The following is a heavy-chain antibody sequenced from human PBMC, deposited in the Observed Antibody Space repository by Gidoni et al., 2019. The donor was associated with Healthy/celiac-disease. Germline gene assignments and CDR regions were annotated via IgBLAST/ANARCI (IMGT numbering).Heavy chain of an antibody. CDR3: ARVPLHDSGSYYFPTLYFDY. CDR2: ISAYNGNT. V-gene: IGHV1-18*01. Sequence: QVQLVQSGAEVKKPGASVKVSCKASGYTFTSYGISWVRQAPGQGLEWMGWISAYNGNTNYAQRLQGRVTMTTDTSTSTAYMELRSLRSDDTAVYYCARVPLHDSGSYYFPTLYFDYWGQGTLVTVSS. D-gene: IGHD1-26*01. J-gene: IGHJ4*02. CDR1: GYTFTSYG.